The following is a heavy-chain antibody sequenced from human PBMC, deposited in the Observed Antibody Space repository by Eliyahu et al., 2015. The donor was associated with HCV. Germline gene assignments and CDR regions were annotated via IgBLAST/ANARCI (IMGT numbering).Heavy chain of an antibody. D-gene: IGHD1-1*01. Sequence: QLQLQESGPGLVKPSETLSLTCTVSGGSVTSSSYYWGWIRQPPGMGLEWIGSIYYTGSNYYNPSLKSRVTISVDTSKNQFSLRLNTVTAADTAIYYCARHTTTNPSRLDYWGQGTLVTVSS. CDR3: ARHTTTNPSRLDY. V-gene: IGHV4-39*01. J-gene: IGHJ4*02. CDR2: IYYTGSN. CDR1: GGSVTSSSYY.